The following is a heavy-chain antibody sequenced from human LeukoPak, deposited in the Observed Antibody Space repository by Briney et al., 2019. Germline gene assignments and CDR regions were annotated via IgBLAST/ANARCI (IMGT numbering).Heavy chain of an antibody. J-gene: IGHJ6*02. CDR2: IIPIPGIA. V-gene: IGHV1-69*04. CDR1: GGTFSSYA. Sequence: SVKVSCKASGGTFSSYAISWVRQAPGQGLEWMGGIIPIPGIANYAQKFQGRVTITADKSTSTAYMELSSLRSEDTAVYYCARSLSSGYSYDYYYYGMDVWGQGTTVTVSS. CDR3: ARSLSSGYSYDYYYYGMDV. D-gene: IGHD5-18*01.